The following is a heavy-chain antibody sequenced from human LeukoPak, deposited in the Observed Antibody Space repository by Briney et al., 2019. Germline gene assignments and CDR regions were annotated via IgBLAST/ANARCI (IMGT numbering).Heavy chain of an antibody. CDR1: GYTFTDYY. J-gene: IGHJ4*02. Sequence: SVKVSCKTSGYTFTDYYIHWMRQAPGQGLEWIGWINSNSGGTSYAQKFQGRVTLTRHTPTRTASMELHRLTSDDTAVYYCARTSIAARRADFDYWGQGTVVTVSS. D-gene: IGHD6-6*01. CDR2: INSNSGGT. V-gene: IGHV1-2*02. CDR3: ARTSIAARRADFDY.